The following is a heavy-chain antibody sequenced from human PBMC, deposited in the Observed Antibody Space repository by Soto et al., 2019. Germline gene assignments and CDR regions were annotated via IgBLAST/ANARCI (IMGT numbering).Heavy chain of an antibody. CDR2: INQDGSEK. V-gene: IGHV3-7*05. Sequence: DVQLVESGGGLVQPGGSLRLSCAASGFTFSTFWMNWVRQAPGKGLEWVANINQDGSEKYSVDSEKGRFTVSRDNAKNSLYLQMNSLRPEDTAIYYCASVFYWGQGVLVTVSS. CDR1: GFTFSTFW. J-gene: IGHJ4*02. CDR3: ASVFY.